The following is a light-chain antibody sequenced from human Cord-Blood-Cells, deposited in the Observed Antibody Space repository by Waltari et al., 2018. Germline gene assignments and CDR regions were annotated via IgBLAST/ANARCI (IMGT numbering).Light chain of an antibody. V-gene: IGKV1-39*01. CDR3: QQSYSTPYT. J-gene: IGKJ2*01. CDR2: AAS. Sequence: DIQMTQSPSSLSASVGDRVTITCRASQSISSYLNWYQQKPGKAPKLLIYAASSLQSGVPSRFSVSGSGTDFTLTISSLQPADFATYYCQQSYSTPYTFGQGTKLEIK. CDR1: QSISSY.